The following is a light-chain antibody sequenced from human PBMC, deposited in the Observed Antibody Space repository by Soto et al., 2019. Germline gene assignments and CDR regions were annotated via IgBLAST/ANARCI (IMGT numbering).Light chain of an antibody. CDR2: GAS. CDR1: QSVSSNY. V-gene: IGKV3-20*01. J-gene: IGKJ1*01. CDR3: QQYAGSPRT. Sequence: EIVLTQSPGTLSLSPGERGTLSCRASQSVSSNYLAWYQQKPGQAPRLLLYGASSRATGIPDRFSGSGSGTDFTLTISRLEPEDFAVYYCQQYAGSPRTFGQGTKVEIK.